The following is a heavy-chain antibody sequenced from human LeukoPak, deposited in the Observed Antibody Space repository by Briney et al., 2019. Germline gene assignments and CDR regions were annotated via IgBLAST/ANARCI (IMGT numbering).Heavy chain of an antibody. D-gene: IGHD3-3*01. CDR2: ISGSGGST. J-gene: IGHJ4*02. Sequence: GGSLRLSCAASGFTFSSYAMSWVRQAPGKGLEWVSAISGSGGSTYYADSVKGRFTISRDNSKNTLYLQMNSLRAEDTAVYYCARDKAGGYDFWSGYPVFDSWGQGTLVTVSS. CDR1: GFTFSSYA. V-gene: IGHV3-23*01. CDR3: ARDKAGGYDFWSGYPVFDS.